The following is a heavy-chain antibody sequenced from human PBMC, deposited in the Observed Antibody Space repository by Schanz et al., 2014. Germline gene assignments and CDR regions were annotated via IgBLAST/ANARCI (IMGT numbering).Heavy chain of an antibody. D-gene: IGHD2-21*01. J-gene: IGHJ4*02. CDR3: ARDRLECGAECYSVEVFEI. CDR1: GYTFTSYG. CDR2: IIPSLGLA. V-gene: IGHV1-69*04. Sequence: QVQVVQSGAEVKKPGASVKVSCKASGYTFTSYGINWVRQAPGQGLEWMGRIIPSLGLAKYEQKFQDKVTITADTSTTTAYMDLSGLRSEDTAVYYCARDRLECGAECYSVEVFEIWGQGTLVIVSS.